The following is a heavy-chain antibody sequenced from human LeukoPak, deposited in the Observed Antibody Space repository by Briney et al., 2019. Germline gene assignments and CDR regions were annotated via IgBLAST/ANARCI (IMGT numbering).Heavy chain of an antibody. CDR3: ARDEGGYSASYFDY. CDR1: GYTFTSYG. J-gene: IGHJ4*02. D-gene: IGHD5-12*01. CDR2: ISAYNGNT. Sequence: ASVKVSCKASGYTFTSYGISWVRQAPGQGLEWVGWISAYNGNTNYAQKLQGRVTMTTDTSTCTAYMELRSLRSDDTAVYYCARDEGGYSASYFDYWGQGTLVTVSS. V-gene: IGHV1-18*01.